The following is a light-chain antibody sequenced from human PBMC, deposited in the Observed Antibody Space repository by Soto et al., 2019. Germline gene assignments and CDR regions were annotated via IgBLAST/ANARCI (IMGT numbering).Light chain of an antibody. CDR2: LNSDGSH. CDR3: QTWGTGFQV. Sequence: QSVLTQSPSASASLGASVKLTCTLSSGHSTYAIAWLQQQPEKGPRYLMKLNSDGSHMKGAGIPDRFSGSSSGAERYLTISSLQAEDEADYYCQTWGTGFQVFGGGTKLTVL. V-gene: IGLV4-69*01. CDR1: SGHSTYA. J-gene: IGLJ3*02.